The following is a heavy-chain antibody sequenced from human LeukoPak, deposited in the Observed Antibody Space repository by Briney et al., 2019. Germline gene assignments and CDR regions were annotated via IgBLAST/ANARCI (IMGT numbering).Heavy chain of an antibody. CDR3: VKDGGYSGYEAFGY. CDR2: IWYDGSNK. D-gene: IGHD5-12*01. Sequence: PGRSLRLSCAASGFTFSNYGMHWVRQAPGKGLEWVAAIWYDGSNKYHADSVKGRFTISRDNSKNTLYLQMSSLRAEDTAVYYCVKDGGYSGYEAFGYWGQGTLVTVSS. J-gene: IGHJ4*02. V-gene: IGHV3-33*06. CDR1: GFTFSNYG.